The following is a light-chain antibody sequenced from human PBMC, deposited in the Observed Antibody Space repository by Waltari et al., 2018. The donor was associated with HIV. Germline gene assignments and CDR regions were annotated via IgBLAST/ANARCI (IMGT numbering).Light chain of an antibody. V-gene: IGKV1-9*01. CDR2: AVS. CDR1: QAISSN. CDR3: QHLNSYPPFT. J-gene: IGKJ3*01. Sequence: DIQLTQSPSFMSASVADRVPITCRTSQAISSNLAWFQQKPGQAPTPLIYAVSSLPSGVPSRFSGSWSGTEFTLTIRSLQPEDFATYYCQHLNSYPPFTFGPGTTVD.